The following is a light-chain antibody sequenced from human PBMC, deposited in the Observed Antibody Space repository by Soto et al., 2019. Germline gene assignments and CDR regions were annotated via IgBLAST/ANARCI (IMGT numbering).Light chain of an antibody. V-gene: IGKV3-15*01. CDR3: QQYNKWPRT. Sequence: EIVLTQSPGTLSLSPGERATLSCRASQSLSSNLAWYRQIPGQAPRLLIYGASTRASGVPARFSGSGSGTEFTLTISSLQSEDFAVYYCQQYNKWPRTFGQGTKVEI. CDR2: GAS. J-gene: IGKJ1*01. CDR1: QSLSSN.